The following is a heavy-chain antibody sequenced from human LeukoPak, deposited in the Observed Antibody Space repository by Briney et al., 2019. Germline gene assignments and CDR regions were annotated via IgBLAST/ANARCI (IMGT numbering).Heavy chain of an antibody. CDR2: ISGSGGST. CDR1: GFTFSSYA. D-gene: IGHD6-19*01. Sequence: GGSLRLSCAASGFTFSSYAMSWVRQAPGKGLEWVSAISGSGGSTYYADSVKSRFTISRDNSKNTLFLQVNSLRADDTAVYYCAKDRRAVADTGDAFDIWGQGTMVTVSS. J-gene: IGHJ3*02. CDR3: AKDRRAVADTGDAFDI. V-gene: IGHV3-23*01.